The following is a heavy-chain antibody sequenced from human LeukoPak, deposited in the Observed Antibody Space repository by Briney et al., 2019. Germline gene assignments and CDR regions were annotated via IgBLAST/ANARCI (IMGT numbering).Heavy chain of an antibody. V-gene: IGHV3-23*01. CDR3: AKDLSPGVY. D-gene: IGHD2-8*01. J-gene: IGHJ4*02. CDR2: ISGSDGST. CDR1: GFTFSSYE. Sequence: GGSLRLSCAASGFTFSSYEMNWVRQAPGKGLEWVSAISGSDGSTYYADSVKGRFTISRDNSKNTLYLQMSSLRAEDTAVYYCAKDLSPGVYWGQGTLVTVSS.